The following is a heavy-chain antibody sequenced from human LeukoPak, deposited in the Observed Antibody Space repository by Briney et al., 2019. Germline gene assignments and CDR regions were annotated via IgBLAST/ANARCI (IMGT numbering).Heavy chain of an antibody. V-gene: IGHV1-46*01. D-gene: IGHD6-6*01. CDR1: GYTFTSYY. CDR2: INPSGGST. CDR3: ARAPNIAAREYYFDY. J-gene: IGHJ4*02. Sequence: ASVKVSRKASGYTFTSYYMHWVRQAPGQGLEWMGIINPSGGSTSYAQKFQGRVTMTRDTSTSTVYMELSSLRSEDTAVYYCARAPNIAAREYYFDYWGQGTLVTVSS.